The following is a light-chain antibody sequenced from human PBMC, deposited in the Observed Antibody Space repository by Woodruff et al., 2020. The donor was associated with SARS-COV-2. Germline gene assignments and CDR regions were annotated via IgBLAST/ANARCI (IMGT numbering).Light chain of an antibody. J-gene: IGKJ1*01. Sequence: PATLSVSPGERATLSCRASQSVTNDLAWYQQKPGQVPRLIIFDASSRPTDIPARFSGSGSGTEFTLTISSLQSEDFAVYYCQQYHNSPPWTFG. CDR1: QSVTND. V-gene: IGKV3-15*01. CDR2: DAS. CDR3: QQYHNSPPWT.